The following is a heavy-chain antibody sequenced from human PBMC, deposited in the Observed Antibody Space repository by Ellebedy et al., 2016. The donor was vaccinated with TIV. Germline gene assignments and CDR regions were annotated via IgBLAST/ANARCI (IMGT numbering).Heavy chain of an antibody. CDR2: ISGSGDST. V-gene: IGHV3-23*01. CDR3: ARGLYSYGFAEYLQH. J-gene: IGHJ1*01. D-gene: IGHD5-18*01. Sequence: GESLKISCAASGFTFSIYAMSWVRQAPGKGLEWVSLISGSGDSTFYADSVNGRFTISRDNSKNTLYLQMNSLRAEDTAVYFCARGLYSYGFAEYLQHWGQGTLVAVSS. CDR1: GFTFSIYA.